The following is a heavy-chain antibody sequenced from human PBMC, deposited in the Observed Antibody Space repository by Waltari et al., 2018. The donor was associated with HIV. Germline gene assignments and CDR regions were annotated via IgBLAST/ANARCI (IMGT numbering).Heavy chain of an antibody. CDR1: GYTFTSYD. D-gene: IGHD3-9*01. Sequence: QVQLVQSGAEVKKPGASVKVSCKASGYTFTSYDINWVRQANGQGLEWMGWMNPNSGNTGYAKEFQDRVTMTRNASITTAYMELSGLRSEDTAVYFCARGIPAGRYETLTGQDYWGQGTLVTVSS. J-gene: IGHJ4*02. CDR2: MNPNSGNT. V-gene: IGHV1-8*01. CDR3: ARGIPAGRYETLTGQDY.